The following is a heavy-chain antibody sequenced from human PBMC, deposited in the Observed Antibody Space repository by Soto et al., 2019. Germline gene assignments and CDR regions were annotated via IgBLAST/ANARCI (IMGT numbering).Heavy chain of an antibody. CDR1: GFTFSSYS. V-gene: IGHV3-21*01. CDR2: ISSSSSYI. Sequence: EVQLVESGGGLVKPGGSLRLSCAASGFTFSSYSMNWVRQAPGKGLEWVSSISSSSSYIYYADSVKGRFTISRDNAKNSLYLQMNSLRAEDTAVYYCARDSYSSSWYYYYYGMDVWGQGTTVTVSS. D-gene: IGHD6-13*01. J-gene: IGHJ6*02. CDR3: ARDSYSSSWYYYYYGMDV.